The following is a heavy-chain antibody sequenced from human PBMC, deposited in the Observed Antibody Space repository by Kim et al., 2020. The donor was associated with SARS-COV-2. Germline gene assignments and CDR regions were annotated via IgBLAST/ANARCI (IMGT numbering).Heavy chain of an antibody. Sequence: GGSLRLSCAASGFTFSSYGMHWVRQAPGKGLEWVAVIWYDGSNKYYADSVKGRFTISRDNSKNTLYLQMNSLRAEDTAVYYCAKDSQLSSWPYYYYGMDVWGQGTTVTVSS. CDR1: GFTFSSYG. J-gene: IGHJ6*02. CDR2: IWYDGSNK. CDR3: AKDSQLSSWPYYYYGMDV. D-gene: IGHD6-13*01. V-gene: IGHV3-33*06.